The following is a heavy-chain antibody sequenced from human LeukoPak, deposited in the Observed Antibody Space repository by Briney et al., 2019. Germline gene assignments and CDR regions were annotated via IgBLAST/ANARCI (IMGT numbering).Heavy chain of an antibody. CDR2: ISYSGST. V-gene: IGHV4-59*08. CDR3: ARGEEG. Sequence: PSETLSLTCTVSGGSISSYFWSWFRPPPGKGLEWIGYISYSGSTNYNPSLKSRITISLDTSKNQFSLKLSSVTAADTAVYYCARGEEGWGQGTLVTVSS. J-gene: IGHJ4*02. CDR1: GGSISSYF.